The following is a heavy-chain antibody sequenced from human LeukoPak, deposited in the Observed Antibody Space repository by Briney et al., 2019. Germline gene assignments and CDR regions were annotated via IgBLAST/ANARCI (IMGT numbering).Heavy chain of an antibody. Sequence: PGGSLRLSCAASGFTFSSYAMSWVRQAPGKGLEWVSAISGSGGSTYYADSVKGRFTISRDNSKNTLYLQMNSLRAEDTAVYYCAKDFRPWFGEYLFDYWGQGTLVTVSS. CDR3: AKDFRPWFGEYLFDY. V-gene: IGHV3-23*01. D-gene: IGHD3-10*01. J-gene: IGHJ4*02. CDR1: GFTFSSYA. CDR2: ISGSGGST.